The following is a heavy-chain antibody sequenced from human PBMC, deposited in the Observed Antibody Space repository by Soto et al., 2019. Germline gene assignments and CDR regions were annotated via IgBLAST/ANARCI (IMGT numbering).Heavy chain of an antibody. CDR3: ARDRDDYGSGNYYNRIDF. V-gene: IGHV1-69*01. D-gene: IGHD3-10*01. J-gene: IGHJ4*02. CDR1: GGIFSTYA. Sequence: QVQLVQSGVEVKNPGSSVKVPCKASGGIFSTYAFSWLRRAPGQGLGGWGGVTLLFGTPNYAQSFQGRVTITADESTSTAYMDLSRLRSEDTAVYYCARDRDDYGSGNYYNRIDFWGQGTLVTVSS. CDR2: VTLLFGTP.